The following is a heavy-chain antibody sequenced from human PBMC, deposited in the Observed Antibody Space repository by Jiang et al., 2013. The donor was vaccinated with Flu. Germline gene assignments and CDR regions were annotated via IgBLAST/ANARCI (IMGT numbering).Heavy chain of an antibody. V-gene: IGHV1-2*02. Sequence: GAEVKKPGASVKVSCRASGYTFTAYYIHWVRQAPGQGLEWMGWISPYNGDTDYAEKFKGRVTMAWDASISTAYMELSGLRSDDTAMYYCARDLSDYYDNIRYYPNAFDIWGQGTVVTVSA. CDR3: ARDLSDYYDNIRYYPNAFDI. D-gene: IGHD3-22*01. CDR2: ISPYNGDT. J-gene: IGHJ3*02. CDR1: GYTFTAYY.